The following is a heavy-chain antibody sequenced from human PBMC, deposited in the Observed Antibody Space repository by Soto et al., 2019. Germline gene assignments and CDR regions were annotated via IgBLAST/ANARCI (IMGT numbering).Heavy chain of an antibody. CDR3: ARALPAWFDP. V-gene: IGHV3-23*01. CDR1: GFAFSSYA. Sequence: ESGGGLVQPGGSLRLSCTASGFAFSSYAMSWVRQAPGKGLEWVSGINSGGDNTHYADSVKGRFSISRDSSKNTVFLQMNSLRAEDTAVYYCARALPAWFDPSGQGALVTVSS. CDR2: INSGGDNT. J-gene: IGHJ5*02.